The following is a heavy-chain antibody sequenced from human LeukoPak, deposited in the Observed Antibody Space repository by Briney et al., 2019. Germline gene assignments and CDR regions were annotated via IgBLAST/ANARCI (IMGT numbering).Heavy chain of an antibody. V-gene: IGHV1-8*01. D-gene: IGHD2-15*01. CDR3: ARGLGYCSGGSCNFDY. CDR1: GYTFTSYD. Sequence: ASVKVSCKASGYTFTSYDINWVRQATGQGLEWIGWMNPNSGNTGYAQKFQGRVTMTRNTSISTAYMELSSLRSEDTAVYYCARGLGYCSGGSCNFDYWGQGTLVTVSS. CDR2: MNPNSGNT. J-gene: IGHJ4*02.